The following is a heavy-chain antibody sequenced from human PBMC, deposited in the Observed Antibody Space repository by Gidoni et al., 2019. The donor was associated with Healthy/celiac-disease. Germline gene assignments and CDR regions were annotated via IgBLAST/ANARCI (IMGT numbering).Heavy chain of an antibody. CDR3: ARDQGSSGWQYYYYYGMDV. V-gene: IGHV4-61*02. CDR2: IYTSGST. J-gene: IGHJ6*02. D-gene: IGHD6-19*01. Sequence: QVQLQESGTGLVKPSQTLSLTCTVSGGSISSGSYYGIWIRQPAGKGLEWIGRIYTSGSTNYTPSLKRRVPISVDTSTNQFSLKLSSVTAADTAVYYCARDQGSSGWQYYYYYGMDVWGQGTTVTVSS. CDR1: GGSISSGSYY.